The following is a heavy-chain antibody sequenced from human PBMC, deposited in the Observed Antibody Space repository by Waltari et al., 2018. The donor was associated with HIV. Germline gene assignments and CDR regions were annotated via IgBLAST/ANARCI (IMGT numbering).Heavy chain of an antibody. CDR3: ARTNYYDY. J-gene: IGHJ4*02. D-gene: IGHD2-8*01. Sequence: EVHLVQSGGGLVQPGASLRLSCEASGFTFSTYGMNWVRQAPGSGLEYVAGISSNGGTTSYANSVKGRFTISRDNSKNTLYLQMGSLRAEDTAVYYCARTNYYDYWGQGALVTVSS. V-gene: IGHV3-64*01. CDR1: GFTFSTYG. CDR2: ISSNGGTT.